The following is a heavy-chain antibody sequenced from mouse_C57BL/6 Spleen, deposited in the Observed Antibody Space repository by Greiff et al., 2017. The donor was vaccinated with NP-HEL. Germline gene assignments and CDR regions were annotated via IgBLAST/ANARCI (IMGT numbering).Heavy chain of an antibody. Sequence: QVQLKQPGAELVMPGASVKLSCKASGYTFTSYWMHWVKQRPGQGLEWIGEIDPSDSYTNYNQKFKGKSTLTVDKSSSTAYMQLSSLTSEDSAVYYCARKVNGYPFDDWGQGTTLTVSS. V-gene: IGHV1-69*01. CDR1: GYTFTSYW. J-gene: IGHJ2*01. CDR3: ARKVNGYPFDD. CDR2: IDPSDSYT. D-gene: IGHD2-2*01.